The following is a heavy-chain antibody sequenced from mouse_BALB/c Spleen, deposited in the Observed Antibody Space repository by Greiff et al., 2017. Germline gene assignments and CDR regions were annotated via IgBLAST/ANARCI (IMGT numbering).Heavy chain of an antibody. Sequence: EVQRVESGGGLVQPGGSRKLSCAASGFTFSSFGMHWVRQAPEKGLEWVAYISSGSSTIYYADTVKGRFTISRDNPKNTLFLQMTSLRSEDTAMYYCARSPDGYYGYFDVWGAGTTVTVSS. CDR3: ARSPDGYYGYFDV. CDR2: ISSGSSTI. CDR1: GFTFSSFG. D-gene: IGHD2-3*01. V-gene: IGHV5-17*02. J-gene: IGHJ1*01.